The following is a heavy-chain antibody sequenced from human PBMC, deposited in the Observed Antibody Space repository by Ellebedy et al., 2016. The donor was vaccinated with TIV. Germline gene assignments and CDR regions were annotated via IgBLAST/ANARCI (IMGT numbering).Heavy chain of an antibody. V-gene: IGHV3-30-3*01. Sequence: GESLKISCAASGFTFYRNAMHWVRRAPGKGLEWLAVISSDGNNKFYADSVKGRFTVSSDNSKTTLFVEMTSLGVEDTGVYYCARYGVGSGLDYWGQGTLVTVSS. D-gene: IGHD6-19*01. J-gene: IGHJ4*02. CDR3: ARYGVGSGLDY. CDR1: GFTFYRNA. CDR2: ISSDGNNK.